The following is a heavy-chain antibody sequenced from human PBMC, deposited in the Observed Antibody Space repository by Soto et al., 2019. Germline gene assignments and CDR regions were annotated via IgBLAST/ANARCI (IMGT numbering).Heavy chain of an antibody. CDR1: GGSISSYY. Sequence: PSETLSLTWTVSGGSISSYYWSWIRQPPGKGLEWIGYIYYSGSTNYNPSLKSRVTISVDTSKNQFSLKLSSVTAADTAVYYCARSGIAAAGYGYWGQGTLVTVSS. CDR2: IYYSGST. V-gene: IGHV4-59*08. J-gene: IGHJ4*02. CDR3: ARSGIAAAGYGY. D-gene: IGHD6-13*01.